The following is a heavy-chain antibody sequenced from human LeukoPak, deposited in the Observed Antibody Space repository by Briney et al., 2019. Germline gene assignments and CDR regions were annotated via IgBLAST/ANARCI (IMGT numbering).Heavy chain of an antibody. CDR3: ERVKDCSSTSCFYYYYYMDV. CDR2: ISSSGSTI. D-gene: IGHD2-2*01. Sequence: PGGSLRLSCAASGFTFSDYYMSWVRQAPGKGLEWVSYISSSGSTIYYADSVKGRFTISRDNAKNSLYLQMNSLRAEDTAVYYCERVKDCSSTSCFYYYYYMDVWGKGTTVTVSS. V-gene: IGHV3-11*01. CDR1: GFTFSDYY. J-gene: IGHJ6*03.